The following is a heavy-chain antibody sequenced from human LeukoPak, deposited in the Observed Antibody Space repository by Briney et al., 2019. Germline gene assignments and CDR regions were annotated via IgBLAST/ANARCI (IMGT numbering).Heavy chain of an antibody. CDR2: TSWNSGSI. J-gene: IGHJ4*02. V-gene: IGHV3-9*02. CDR3: AKGNRSPIAAAGSSREYYFDY. Sequence: PGRSRRLSSAASGFSSAEYAMHWVRPAPRKCLEWDSATSWNSGSIGYADSVKGRFTISRDNAKNSLYLQMNRLRAENTALYYCAKGNRSPIAAAGSSREYYFDYWGQGTLVTVSA. CDR1: GFSSAEYA. D-gene: IGHD6-13*01.